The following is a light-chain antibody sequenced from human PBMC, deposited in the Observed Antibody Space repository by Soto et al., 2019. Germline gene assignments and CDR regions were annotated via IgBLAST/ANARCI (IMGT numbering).Light chain of an antibody. J-gene: IGKJ5*01. Sequence: EIVLTQSPATLSLSPGERATLSCRASQSVGSFLAWYQQKPGQAPRLLIYDTSIRATGIPARFSGSGSGTDFTLSISSLEPADFAVYYCQQRNSWPPTFTFGQGTRLEIK. CDR3: QQRNSWPPTFT. V-gene: IGKV3-11*01. CDR2: DTS. CDR1: QSVGSF.